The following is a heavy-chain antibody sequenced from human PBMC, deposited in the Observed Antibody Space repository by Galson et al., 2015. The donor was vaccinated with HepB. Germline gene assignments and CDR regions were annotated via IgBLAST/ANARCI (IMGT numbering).Heavy chain of an antibody. CDR2: IYPGDSDT. CDR3: ATLSYSMVRGVSYWFDP. J-gene: IGHJ5*02. CDR1: GYSFTSYW. Sequence: QSGAEVKKPGESLKISCKGSGYSFTSYWIGWERQMPGKGLEWMGIIYPGDSDTRYSPSFQGPVTISADKSISTAYLQWSSLKASDTAMYYCATLSYSMVRGVSYWFDPWGQGTLVTVSS. D-gene: IGHD3-10*01. V-gene: IGHV5-51*01.